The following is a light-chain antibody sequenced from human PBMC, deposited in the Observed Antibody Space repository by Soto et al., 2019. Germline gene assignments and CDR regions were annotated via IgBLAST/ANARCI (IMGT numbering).Light chain of an antibody. CDR1: NSDVGIYDF. CDR2: EVS. J-gene: IGLJ1*01. CDR3: IPYTSDDVRYV. Sequence: QSVLTQPASVSGTPGQSITISCTGSNSDVGIYDFVSWYQHHPGRAPKLIVSEVSHRPSGVSNRFSGSTSGNTASLTISGLQSEDEAHYYRIPYTSDDVRYVFGTGTKVTVL. V-gene: IGLV2-14*01.